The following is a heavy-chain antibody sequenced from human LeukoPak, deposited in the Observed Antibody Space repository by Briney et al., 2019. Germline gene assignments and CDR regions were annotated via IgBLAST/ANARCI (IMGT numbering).Heavy chain of an antibody. CDR1: GGTFSSYA. CDR2: IIPIFGTA. Sequence: EASVKVSCKASGGTFSSYAISWVRQAPGQGLEWMGGIIPIFGTANYAQKFQGRVTITADKSTSTAYMELRSLRSDDTAVYYCARFWWELDAFDIWGQGTMVTVSS. D-gene: IGHD1-26*01. J-gene: IGHJ3*02. V-gene: IGHV1-69*06. CDR3: ARFWWELDAFDI.